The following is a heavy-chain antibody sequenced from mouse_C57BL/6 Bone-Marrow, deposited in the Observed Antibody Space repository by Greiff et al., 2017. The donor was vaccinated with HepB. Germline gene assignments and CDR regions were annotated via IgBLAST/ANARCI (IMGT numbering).Heavy chain of an antibody. CDR2: IDPENGDT. Sequence: VQLKQSGAELVRPGASVKLSCTASGFNIKDDYMHWVKQRPEQGLEWIGWIDPENGDTEYASKFQGKATITADTSSNTAYLHLSSLTSEDTAVYYCTTLGAYAMDYWGQGTSVTVSS. J-gene: IGHJ4*01. V-gene: IGHV14-4*01. CDR1: GFNIKDDY. CDR3: TTLGAYAMDY.